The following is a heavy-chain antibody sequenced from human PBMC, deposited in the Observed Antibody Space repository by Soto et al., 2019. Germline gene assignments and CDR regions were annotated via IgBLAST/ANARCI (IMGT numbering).Heavy chain of an antibody. D-gene: IGHD3-9*01. CDR3: ARDTGIDWEYDAFDI. Sequence: GASVKVSCKASGYTFTSYAMHWVRQAPGQRLEWMGWINAGNGNTKYSQKFQGRVTITKDSSASTAYIELSSLRSEDTAVYYCARDTGIDWEYDAFDIWGQGTMVTVSS. CDR1: GYTFTSYA. V-gene: IGHV1-3*01. CDR2: INAGNGNT. J-gene: IGHJ3*02.